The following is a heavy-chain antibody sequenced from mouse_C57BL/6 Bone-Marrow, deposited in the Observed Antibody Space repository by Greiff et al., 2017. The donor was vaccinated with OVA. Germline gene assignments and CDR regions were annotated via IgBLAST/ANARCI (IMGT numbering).Heavy chain of an antibody. J-gene: IGHJ2*01. Sequence: VQLQQPGAELVKPGASVKLSCKASGYTFTSYWMHWVKQRPGQGLEWIGMIHPNSGSTNYNEKFKSKATLTVDKSSSTAYMQLSRLTSEDSAVYYCARELGYYFDYWGRGTTLTVSS. D-gene: IGHD4-1*01. V-gene: IGHV1-64*01. CDR1: GYTFTSYW. CDR2: IHPNSGST. CDR3: ARELGYYFDY.